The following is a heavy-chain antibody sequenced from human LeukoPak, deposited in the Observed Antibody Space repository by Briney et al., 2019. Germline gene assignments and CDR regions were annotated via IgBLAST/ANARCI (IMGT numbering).Heavy chain of an antibody. CDR2: IYTSGST. V-gene: IGHV4-4*07. J-gene: IGHJ3*02. Sequence: SETLSLTCTVSGGSISSYYWSWIRQPAGKGLEWIGRIYTSGSTNYNPSLKSRVTMSVDTSKNQFSLKLSSVTAADTAVYYCARDYYDSSGGALDIWGQGTMVTVSS. CDR1: GGSISSYY. CDR3: ARDYYDSSGGALDI. D-gene: IGHD3-22*01.